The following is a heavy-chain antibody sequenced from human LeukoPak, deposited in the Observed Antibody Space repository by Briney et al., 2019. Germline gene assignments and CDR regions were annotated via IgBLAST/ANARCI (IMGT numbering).Heavy chain of an antibody. Sequence: SETLSLTCTVSAGSISSSSHHWGWIRQSPGKGLEWIGSIYYGRTTYYNPSLNSRVTISVVTSKNEFSLQLNSVTAADTAVYYCVRHDGRGGATMGALDSWGQGSLVTVSS. CDR1: AGSISSSSHH. D-gene: IGHD5-12*01. J-gene: IGHJ4*02. V-gene: IGHV4-39*01. CDR2: IYYGRTT. CDR3: VRHDGRGGATMGALDS.